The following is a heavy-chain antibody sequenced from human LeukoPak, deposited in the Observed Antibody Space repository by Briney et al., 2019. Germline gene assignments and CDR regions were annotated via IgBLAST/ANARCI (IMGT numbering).Heavy chain of an antibody. D-gene: IGHD3-16*01. J-gene: IGHJ4*02. V-gene: IGHV3-43*02. Sequence: PGRSLRLSCVASGLTFDDYAMHWVRQAPGKGLEWVSLISGDGGSTFYADSVKGRFSISRDNSKNSLYLQMNSLRTEDTAMYYCAKESGKFDDWGQGALVAVSS. CDR3: AKESGKFDD. CDR1: GLTFDDYA. CDR2: ISGDGGST.